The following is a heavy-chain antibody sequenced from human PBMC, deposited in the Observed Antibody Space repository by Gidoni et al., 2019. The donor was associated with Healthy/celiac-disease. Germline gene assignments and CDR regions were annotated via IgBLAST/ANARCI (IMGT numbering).Heavy chain of an antibody. Sequence: QLQLQESGPGLVKPSETLSLTCTVSGGSISSSSYYWGWVRQPPGKGLEWTGSIYYRGSTYYNPSLKSRVTISVDTSKNQFSLKLSSGTAADTAVYYCARIVPPWQVVGLYFDYWGQGTLVTVSS. D-gene: IGHD2-15*01. J-gene: IGHJ4*02. CDR3: ARIVPPWQVVGLYFDY. CDR1: GGSISSSSYY. CDR2: IYYRGST. V-gene: IGHV4-39*01.